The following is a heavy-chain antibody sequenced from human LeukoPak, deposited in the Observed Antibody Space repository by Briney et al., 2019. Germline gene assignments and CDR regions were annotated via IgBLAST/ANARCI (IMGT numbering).Heavy chain of an antibody. V-gene: IGHV3-23*01. CDR2: ISGSGGNT. J-gene: IGHJ4*02. Sequence: GGSLRLSCAASGFTFSSYAMSWVRHTPGKGLEWVSAISGSGGNTYYADSVKGRFTISRDNAKNSLFLQMNSLRAEDTAVYYCARDAAEYSSGWYGVFDYWGQGTLVTVSS. CDR3: ARDAAEYSSGWYGVFDY. CDR1: GFTFSSYA. D-gene: IGHD6-19*01.